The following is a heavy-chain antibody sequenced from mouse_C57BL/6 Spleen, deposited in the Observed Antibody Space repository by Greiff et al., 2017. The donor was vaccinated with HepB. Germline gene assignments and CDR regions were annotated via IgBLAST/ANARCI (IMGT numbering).Heavy chain of an antibody. V-gene: IGHV1-80*01. J-gene: IGHJ2*01. CDR3: ARRIRDYFDY. CDR2: IYPGDGDT. Sequence: QVQLKESGAELVKPGASVKISCKASGYAFSSYWMNWVKQRPGKGLEWIGQIYPGDGDTNYNGKFKGKATLTADKSSSTAYMQLSSLTSEDSAVYFCARRIRDYFDYWGQGTTLTVSS. D-gene: IGHD3-2*02. CDR1: GYAFSSYW.